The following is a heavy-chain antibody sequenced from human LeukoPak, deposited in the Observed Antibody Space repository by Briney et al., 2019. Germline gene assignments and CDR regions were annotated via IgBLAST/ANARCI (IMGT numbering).Heavy chain of an antibody. D-gene: IGHD2-15*01. CDR2: IYPGDSDT. CDR3: ARQAVVVAASDY. Sequence: GESLKISCKGSGCSFTSYWIGWVRPLPGKGLEWMGIIYPGDSDTRYSPSFQGQVTISADKSISTAYLQWSSLKASDTAMYYCARQAVVVAASDYWGQGTLVTVSS. CDR1: GCSFTSYW. V-gene: IGHV5-51*01. J-gene: IGHJ4*02.